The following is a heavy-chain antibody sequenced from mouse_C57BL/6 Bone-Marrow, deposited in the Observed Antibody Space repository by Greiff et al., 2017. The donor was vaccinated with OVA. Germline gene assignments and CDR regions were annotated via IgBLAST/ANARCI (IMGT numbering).Heavy chain of an antibody. CDR2: IDPSDSYT. Sequence: QVQLKQPGAELVKPGASVKLSCKASGYTFTSYWMQWVKQRPGQGLEWIGEIDPSDSYTNYNQKFKGKATLTVDTSSSTAYMQLSSLTSEDSAVYYCARRSYGSGESVYFDYWGKGTTLTASS. J-gene: IGHJ2*01. V-gene: IGHV1-50*01. CDR3: ARRSYGSGESVYFDY. D-gene: IGHD1-1*01. CDR1: GYTFTSYW.